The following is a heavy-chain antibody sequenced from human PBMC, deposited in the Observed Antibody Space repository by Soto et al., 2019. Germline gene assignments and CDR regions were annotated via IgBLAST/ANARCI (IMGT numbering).Heavy chain of an antibody. Sequence: ASVKVSCKASGYTFTSYYIHWVRQAPGQGLEWMGIINPSGGSTTYAQKFQGRVTVTRDTSTSTVYMELSSLRSEDTAVYYCARRGACISTSCSLDYWGQGTLVTVSS. D-gene: IGHD2-2*01. CDR1: GYTFTSYY. CDR3: ARRGACISTSCSLDY. CDR2: INPSGGST. V-gene: IGHV1-46*01. J-gene: IGHJ4*02.